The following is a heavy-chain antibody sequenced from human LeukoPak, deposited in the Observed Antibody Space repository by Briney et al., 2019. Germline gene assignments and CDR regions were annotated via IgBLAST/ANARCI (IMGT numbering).Heavy chain of an antibody. D-gene: IGHD3-10*01. CDR1: GGSISSYY. CDR3: AREGHYYGSGSYYNVPYYYYYYMDV. Sequence: PSETLSLTRTVSGGSISSYYWSWIRQPAGKGLEWIGRIYTSGSTNYNPSLKSRVTMSVDTSKNQFSLKLSSVTAADTAVYYCAREGHYYGSGSYYNVPYYYYYYMDVWGKGTTVTVSS. V-gene: IGHV4-4*07. J-gene: IGHJ6*03. CDR2: IYTSGST.